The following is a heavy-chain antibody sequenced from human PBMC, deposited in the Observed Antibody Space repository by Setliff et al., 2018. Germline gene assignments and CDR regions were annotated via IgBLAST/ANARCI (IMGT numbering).Heavy chain of an antibody. CDR2: MADDGSNQ. Sequence: GGSLRLSCAASGFTFSSYAMDWLRQAPCKGLEWVAVMADDGSNQYYADSVKGRFTISRDDSKSILYLQMNSLKPDDTAVYYCVRAIRNYYDTSGYYYPDYWGQGTLVTVSS. CDR3: VRAIRNYYDTSGYYYPDY. D-gene: IGHD3-22*01. CDR1: GFTFSSYA. J-gene: IGHJ4*02. V-gene: IGHV3-30*19.